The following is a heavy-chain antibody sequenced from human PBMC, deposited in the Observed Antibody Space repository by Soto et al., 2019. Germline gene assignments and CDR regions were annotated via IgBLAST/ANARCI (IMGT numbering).Heavy chain of an antibody. CDR3: AKAELGLPYYFDY. V-gene: IGHV3-23*01. D-gene: IGHD7-27*01. CDR2: ISGSGGST. J-gene: IGHJ4*02. CDR1: GFTFSSYA. Sequence: GGSLRLSCAASGFTFSSYAMSWVRKAPGKGLEWVSAISGSGGSTYYADSVKGRFTISRDNSKNTLYLQMNSLRAEDTAVYYCAKAELGLPYYFDYWGQGTLVTVSS.